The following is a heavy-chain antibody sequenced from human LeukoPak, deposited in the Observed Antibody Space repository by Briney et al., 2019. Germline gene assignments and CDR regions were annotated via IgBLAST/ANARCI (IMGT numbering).Heavy chain of an antibody. D-gene: IGHD3-22*01. J-gene: IGHJ4*02. CDR2: ISGSGDST. CDR1: GFTFSSYA. CDR3: AKDTRYYYDSSGYYFEGLFDY. Sequence: PGGSLRLSCVASGFTFSSYAMSWVRQAPGKGLEWVSAISGSGDSTYYGDSVKGRFTISRDNSKNTLYLQMNSLRAEDTAVYYCAKDTRYYYDSSGYYFEGLFDYWGQGTLVTVSS. V-gene: IGHV3-23*01.